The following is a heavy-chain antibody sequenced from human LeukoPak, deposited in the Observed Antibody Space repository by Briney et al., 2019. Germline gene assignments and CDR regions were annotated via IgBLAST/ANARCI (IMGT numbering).Heavy chain of an antibody. CDR2: ISGSGGGT. J-gene: IGHJ4*02. CDR3: AKKWCSSTICSTWDYFDC. Sequence: GGSLRLSCGASGFTFSSYAMSWVRQAPGEGLEWVSTISGSGGGTYYADSVKGRFIISRDNSKNTLYLQMNGLRAEDTAVYYCAKKWCSSTICSTWDYFDCWGQGTLVTVSS. D-gene: IGHD2-2*01. V-gene: IGHV3-23*01. CDR1: GFTFSSYA.